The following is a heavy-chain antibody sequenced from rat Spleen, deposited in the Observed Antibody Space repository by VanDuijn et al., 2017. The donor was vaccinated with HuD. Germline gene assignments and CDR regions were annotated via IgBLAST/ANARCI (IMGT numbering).Heavy chain of an antibody. D-gene: IGHD1-11*01. CDR1: GFIFSDYD. CDR2: ISTGVDNI. Sequence: EVQLVESGGGSVQPGRSLKISCVASGFIFSDYDMAWVRQAPTKGLEWIASISTGVDNIYYRDSVKGRFTISRDDAKNTQNLQMDSLRSEDTATYYCTRHGGLRNWFAYWGQGTLVTVSS. J-gene: IGHJ3*01. V-gene: IGHV5S13*01. CDR3: TRHGGLRNWFAY.